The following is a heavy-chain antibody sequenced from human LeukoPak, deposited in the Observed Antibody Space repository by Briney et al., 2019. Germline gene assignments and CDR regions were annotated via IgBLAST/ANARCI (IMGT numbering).Heavy chain of an antibody. CDR1: GFTFNSYA. CDR2: ISGSGGST. Sequence: GGSLRLSCAASGFTFNSYAMNWVRQAPGKGLEWVSTISGSGGSTYYADSVKGRFTISRDNSKNTLYLQMNSLRAEDTALYYCARAPVTSCRGAFCYPFDLWGQGVLVTVSS. D-gene: IGHD2-21*01. V-gene: IGHV3-23*01. J-gene: IGHJ4*02. CDR3: ARAPVTSCRGAFCYPFDL.